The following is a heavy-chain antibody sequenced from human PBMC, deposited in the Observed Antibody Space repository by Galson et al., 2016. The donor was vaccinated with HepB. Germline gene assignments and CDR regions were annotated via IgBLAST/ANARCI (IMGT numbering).Heavy chain of an antibody. Sequence: SLRLSCAASGLTFGDYYMNWIRQAPGKGLEWLSYITSSGTYTNYADSVKGRFTISRDNAKNSLYLQMNSLRAEDTAVYYCARTARFGVVMASPYEAFDIWGQGTMVTVSS. D-gene: IGHD3-3*01. CDR1: GLTFGDYY. CDR2: ITSSGTYT. CDR3: ARTARFGVVMASPYEAFDI. J-gene: IGHJ3*02. V-gene: IGHV3-11*06.